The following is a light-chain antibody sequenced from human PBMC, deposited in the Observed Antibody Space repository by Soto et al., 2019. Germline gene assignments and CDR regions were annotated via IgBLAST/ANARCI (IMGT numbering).Light chain of an antibody. V-gene: IGKV3-20*01. CDR1: ESVCSSY. J-gene: IGKJ3*01. CDR3: QQYGSSPFT. CDR2: GAT. Sequence: EIVLTQSPGTLSLSPGESATLSCEASESVCSSYLVWYQQKPGQAPRLLIYGATTRLRGVPDRFSGSASGTDFTLTISRLEPEDFAVYYCQQYGSSPFTFGPGTKVDI.